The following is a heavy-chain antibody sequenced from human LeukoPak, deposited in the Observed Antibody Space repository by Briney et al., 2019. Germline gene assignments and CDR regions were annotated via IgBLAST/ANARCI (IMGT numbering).Heavy chain of an antibody. J-gene: IGHJ4*02. V-gene: IGHV4-59*12. CDR2: NYYRGST. CDR1: VDSISIYY. CDR3: ARESPIAGAGKYYFNY. D-gene: IGHD6-13*01. Sequence: DPLSLLCSLWVDSISIYYESGPRHPRGGALVGLGSNYYRGSTYYNPPLKSRVTISLDTSKNQFSLALSSATAADTAVYYCARESPIAGAGKYYFNYWGQGTLVTVSS.